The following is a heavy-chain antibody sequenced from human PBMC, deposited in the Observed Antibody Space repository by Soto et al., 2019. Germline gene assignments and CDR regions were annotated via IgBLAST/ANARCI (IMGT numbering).Heavy chain of an antibody. CDR2: ISGSGTIT. J-gene: IGHJ5*02. CDR3: AEWARYCSGADCRA. V-gene: IGHV3-23*01. CDR1: GFPFSSRA. Sequence: EVQLLESGGGWVQPGGSLRLSCAASGFPFSSRAMSWVRQAPGKGLEWGSAISGSGTITYYADSVKGRFTISRDTSKNTRYLQRNSLRADDTAVYYCAEWARYCSGADCRAWGQGTLVTVSS. D-gene: IGHD2-15*01.